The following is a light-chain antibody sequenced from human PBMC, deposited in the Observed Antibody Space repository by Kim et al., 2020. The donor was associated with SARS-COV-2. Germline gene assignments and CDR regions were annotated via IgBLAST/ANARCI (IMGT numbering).Light chain of an antibody. V-gene: IGKV3-20*01. Sequence: LAPGERATLSCRASQSVSSSSLAWYQQKPGQAPRLLIYGASSRATGIPDRFSGSGSGTDFTLTISRLEPEDFAVYYCQQYGSSYTFGQGTKLEI. CDR1: QSVSSSS. J-gene: IGKJ2*01. CDR3: QQYGSSYT. CDR2: GAS.